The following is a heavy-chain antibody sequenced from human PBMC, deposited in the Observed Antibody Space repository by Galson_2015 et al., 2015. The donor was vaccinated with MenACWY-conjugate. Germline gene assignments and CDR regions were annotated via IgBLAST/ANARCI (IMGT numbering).Heavy chain of an antibody. V-gene: IGHV3-23*01. CDR2: ITGGGGTT. CDR3: ARDSWVTTSTDVFDI. Sequence: SLRLSCATSGFTFSDYTMGWVRQAPGKGLEWVSTITGGGGTTYYSDSVKGRFSTSRDNSKNTLDVQMNSLRVEDTAVYYCARDSWVTTSTDVFDIWGQGTMVTVSS. J-gene: IGHJ3*02. CDR1: GFTFSDYT. D-gene: IGHD4-17*01.